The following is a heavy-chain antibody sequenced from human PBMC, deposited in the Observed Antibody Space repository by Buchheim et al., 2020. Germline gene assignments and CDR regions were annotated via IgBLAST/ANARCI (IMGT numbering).Heavy chain of an antibody. V-gene: IGHV3-66*01. Sequence: EVQLVESGGGLVQPGGSLRLSCAASGFTVSSNYMSWVRQAPGKGLEWVAVIYSGGSTYYADSVTGRFTISRDNSKNTLYLQMNSLRAEDTAVYYCILYYYDSSGYYGDYWGQGTL. CDR1: GFTVSSNY. D-gene: IGHD3-22*01. J-gene: IGHJ4*02. CDR2: IYSGGST. CDR3: ILYYYDSSGYYGDY.